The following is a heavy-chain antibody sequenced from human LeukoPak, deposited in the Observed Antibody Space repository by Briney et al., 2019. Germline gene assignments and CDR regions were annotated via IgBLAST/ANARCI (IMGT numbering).Heavy chain of an antibody. V-gene: IGHV3-23*01. CDR3: ARRIVATKHFDY. J-gene: IGHJ4*02. CDR1: GFIFSTTD. D-gene: IGHD5-12*01. CDR2: ISGRSAAT. Sequence: GGSLTLSCAASGFIFSTTDMGWVRQTPGKGLEWVSAISGRSAATYYADSVKGRFTISRDNAKNSLYLQMNSLRAEDTAVYYCARRIVATKHFDYWGQGTLVTVSS.